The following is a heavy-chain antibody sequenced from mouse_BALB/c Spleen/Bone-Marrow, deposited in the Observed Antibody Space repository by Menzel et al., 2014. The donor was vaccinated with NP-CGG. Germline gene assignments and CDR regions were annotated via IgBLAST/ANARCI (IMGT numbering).Heavy chain of an antibody. Sequence: VKLMESGAELMKPGASVKISCKATGYTFSSYWIEWVKQRPGHGLEWIGEISPGSGSTNYNEKFKGKATFTADTSSNTAYMQLSSLTSEDSAVYYCARRGGWLGYFDVWGAGTTVTVSS. CDR3: ARRGGWLGYFDV. J-gene: IGHJ1*01. CDR2: ISPGSGST. CDR1: GYTFSSYW. V-gene: IGHV1-9*01. D-gene: IGHD2-3*01.